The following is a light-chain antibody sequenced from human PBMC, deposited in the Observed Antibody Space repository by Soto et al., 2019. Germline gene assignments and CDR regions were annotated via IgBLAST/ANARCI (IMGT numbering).Light chain of an antibody. CDR2: AAS. Sequence: DIQMTQSPSSASASVGDRVTITCRPSQGISTWLAWYQQKPAKAPELLIYAASNLRRGVPSRFSGSGTGTDFTLTISSVQPEDFATYYCQLANSFPITLGQGTRLEIK. J-gene: IGKJ5*01. CDR1: QGISTW. CDR3: QLANSFPIT. V-gene: IGKV1-12*01.